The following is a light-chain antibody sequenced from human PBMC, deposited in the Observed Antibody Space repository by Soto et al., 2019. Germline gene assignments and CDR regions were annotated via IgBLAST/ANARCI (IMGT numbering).Light chain of an antibody. V-gene: IGLV2-8*01. Sequence: QSVLTQPPSASGSPGQSVAISCTGTSSDVGGYNYVSWYQQHPGKAPKLILYDAYKRPSGVPGRFSGSKSGNTASLTISGLQAEDESDYYCCSHAGDSVVFGTGTKLTVL. J-gene: IGLJ1*01. CDR3: CSHAGDSVV. CDR2: DAY. CDR1: SSDVGGYNY.